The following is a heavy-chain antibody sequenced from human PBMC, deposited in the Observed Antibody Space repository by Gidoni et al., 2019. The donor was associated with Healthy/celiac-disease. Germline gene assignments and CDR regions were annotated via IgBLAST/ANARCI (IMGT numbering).Heavy chain of an antibody. CDR2: ISGSGGST. CDR1: GFTFSSDA. J-gene: IGHJ3*02. V-gene: IGHV3-23*01. CDR3: AKDSRPYYDILTGYLYDAFDI. Sequence: EVQPLESGGGLVQPGGSLRLSCAASGFTFSSDAMSWVRRAPGKGLEWVTAISGSGGSTYYADSVKGRFTISRDNSKNTLYLQMNSLRAEDTAVYYCAKDSRPYYDILTGYLYDAFDIWGQGTMVTVSS. D-gene: IGHD3-9*01.